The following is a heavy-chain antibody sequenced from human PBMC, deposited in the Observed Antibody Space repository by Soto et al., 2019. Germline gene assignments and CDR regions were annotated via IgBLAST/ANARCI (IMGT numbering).Heavy chain of an antibody. D-gene: IGHD4-17*01. CDR1: GFTFSSYG. CDR2: IWYDGSNK. CDR3: ARGNLATVTNYYYYGMDV. V-gene: IGHV3-33*01. J-gene: IGHJ6*02. Sequence: GGSLRLSCAASGFTFSSYGMHWVRQAPGKGLEWVAVIWYDGSNKYYADSVKGRFTISRDNSKNTLYLQMNSLRAEDTAVYYCARGNLATVTNYYYYGMDVWGQGTTVTVS.